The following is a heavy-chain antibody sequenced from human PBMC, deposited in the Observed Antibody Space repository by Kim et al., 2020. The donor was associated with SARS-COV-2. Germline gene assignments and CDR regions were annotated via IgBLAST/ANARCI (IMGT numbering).Heavy chain of an antibody. J-gene: IGHJ5*02. D-gene: IGHD3-10*01. CDR2: ISWNSGSI. CDR1: GFTFDDYA. CDR3: AKVGSGSYYSGWFDP. Sequence: GGSLRLSCAASGFTFDDYAMHWVRQAPGKGLEWVSGISWNSGSIGYADSVKGRFTISRDNAKNSLYLQMNSLRAEDTALYYCAKVGSGSYYSGWFDPWGQGTLVTVSS. V-gene: IGHV3-9*01.